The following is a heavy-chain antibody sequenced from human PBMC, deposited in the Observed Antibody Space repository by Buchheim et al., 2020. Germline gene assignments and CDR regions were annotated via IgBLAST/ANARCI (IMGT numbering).Heavy chain of an antibody. D-gene: IGHD3-22*01. CDR2: ISGSGGTT. CDR3: ARFGIDYRGPNYYHHNGMDV. J-gene: IGHJ6*02. V-gene: IGHV3-23*01. CDR1: GFTFSSYA. Sequence: EVQLLESGGGLVQPGGSLRLSCVASGFTFSSYAMSWVRQAPGKGLEWVSAISGSGGTTYYADSVKGRFTISRDNSKNTLYLQMNSLRAEDTAGYHCARFGIDYRGPNYYHHNGMDVWGQGTT.